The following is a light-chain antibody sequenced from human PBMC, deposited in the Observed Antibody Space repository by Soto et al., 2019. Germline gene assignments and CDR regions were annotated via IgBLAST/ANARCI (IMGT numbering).Light chain of an antibody. CDR3: HQRSASPRT. Sequence: SDSNFLAWYHQKPGQAPRILIYATSGRATGIPDRFSGSGSGTDFTLTIGSLEPEDFAVYNCHQRSASPRTFGQGTKVDIK. J-gene: IGKJ1*01. CDR1: SDSNF. V-gene: IGKV3-11*01. CDR2: ATS.